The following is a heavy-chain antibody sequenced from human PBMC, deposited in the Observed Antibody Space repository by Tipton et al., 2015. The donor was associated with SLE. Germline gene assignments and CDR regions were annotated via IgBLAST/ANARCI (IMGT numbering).Heavy chain of an antibody. CDR3: ASVAYSGSSPGY. V-gene: IGHV4-59*11. D-gene: IGHD1-26*01. CDR2: IYYSGST. J-gene: IGHJ4*02. Sequence: LRLSCTVSGGSISSHYWSWIRQPPGKGLEWIGYIYYSGSTNYNPSLKSRVTISVDTSKNQFSLKLSSVTAADTAVYYCASVAYSGSSPGYWGQGTLVTVSS. CDR1: GGSISSHY.